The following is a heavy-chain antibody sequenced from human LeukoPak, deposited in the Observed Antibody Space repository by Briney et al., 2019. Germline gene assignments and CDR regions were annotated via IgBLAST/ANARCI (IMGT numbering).Heavy chain of an antibody. Sequence: SGPTLVNPTQTLTLTCTFSGFLLSISGVGVGWIRQPPGTALEWLALIYWDDNKRYSPSLKNRLTITKDTSKNQVVLKMTNLDPVDTATYNCAHWESGYFHLWGRGTLVTVSS. J-gene: IGHJ2*01. CDR1: GFLLSISGVG. D-gene: IGHD1-26*01. CDR3: AHWESGYFHL. CDR2: IYWDDNK. V-gene: IGHV2-5*02.